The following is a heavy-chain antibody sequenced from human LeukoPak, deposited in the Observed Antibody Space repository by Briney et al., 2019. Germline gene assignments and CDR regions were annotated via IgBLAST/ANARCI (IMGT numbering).Heavy chain of an antibody. CDR1: GGTFSSYA. J-gene: IGHJ5*02. D-gene: IGHD6-13*01. CDR2: IIPIFGTA. V-gene: IGHV1-69*01. CDR3: ARDLGGQRIAGA. Sequence: ASVKVSCKASGGTFSSYAISWVRQAPGQGLEWMGGIIPIFGTANYAQKFQGRVTITADESTSTAYMELSSLRSEDTAVYYCARDLGGQRIAGAWGQGTLVTVSS.